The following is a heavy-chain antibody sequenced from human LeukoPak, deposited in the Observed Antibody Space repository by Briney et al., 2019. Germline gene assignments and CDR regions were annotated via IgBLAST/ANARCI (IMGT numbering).Heavy chain of an antibody. V-gene: IGHV3-74*01. CDR2: IKSDGST. CDR3: ARGGAGGTFDY. D-gene: IGHD6-13*01. Sequence: PGGSLRLSCAASGFTFSSYEMNWVRQAPGKGLVWVSRIKSDGSTSYPDSVKGRFTISRDNAKNTLYLQMNSLRAEDTAVYYCARGGAGGTFDYWGQGTLVTVSS. J-gene: IGHJ4*02. CDR1: GFTFSSYE.